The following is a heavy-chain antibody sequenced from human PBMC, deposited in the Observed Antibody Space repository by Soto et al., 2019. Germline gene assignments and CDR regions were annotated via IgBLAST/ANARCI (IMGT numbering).Heavy chain of an antibody. J-gene: IGHJ6*02. V-gene: IGHV3-43*01. Sequence: GGSLRLSCAASGFTFDDYTMHWVRQAPGKGLEWVSLISWDGGSTYYADSVKGRFTISRDNSKNSLYLQMNSLRTEDTALYYCAKDMLWFGELYVYGMDVWGQGTTVTVSS. CDR1: GFTFDDYT. CDR3: AKDMLWFGELYVYGMDV. D-gene: IGHD3-10*01. CDR2: ISWDGGST.